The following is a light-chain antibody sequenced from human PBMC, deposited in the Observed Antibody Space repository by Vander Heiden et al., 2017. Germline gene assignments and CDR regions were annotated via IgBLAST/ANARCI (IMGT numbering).Light chain of an antibody. CDR2: DAS. CDR1: QDISNY. Sequence: DIQMTQSPSSLSASVGDRVTITCQASQDISNYLNWYQQKPGKAPKLLIYDASNLETAVPSRFSGSGSGTDFTLSIISLQPEDFATYYCQQDDNHPLTFGGGTKVEIK. V-gene: IGKV1-33*01. CDR3: QQDDNHPLT. J-gene: IGKJ4*01.